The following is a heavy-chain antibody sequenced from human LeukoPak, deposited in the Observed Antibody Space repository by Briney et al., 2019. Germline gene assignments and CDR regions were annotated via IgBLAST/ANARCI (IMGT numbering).Heavy chain of an antibody. J-gene: IGHJ6*03. Sequence: PGGSLRLSCAASGFTFSSYWMHWVRQAPGKGRVWVSRINSDGSSTSYADSVKGRFTISRDNAKNTLYLQMNSLRAEDTAVYYCARDRIQLWTYQYMDVWGKGTTVTVSS. CDR2: INSDGSST. V-gene: IGHV3-74*01. CDR3: ARDRIQLWTYQYMDV. D-gene: IGHD5-18*01. CDR1: GFTFSSYW.